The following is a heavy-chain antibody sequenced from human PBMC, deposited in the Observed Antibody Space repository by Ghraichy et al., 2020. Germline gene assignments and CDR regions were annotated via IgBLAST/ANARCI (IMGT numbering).Heavy chain of an antibody. D-gene: IGHD3-3*01. CDR1: GFTVSSNY. Sequence: GSLRLSCAASGFTVSSNYMSWVRQAPGKGLEWVSVIYSGGSTYYADSVKGRFTISRDNSKNTLYLQMNSLRAEDTAVYYCARDHLRFGVAAWGQGTLVTVSS. V-gene: IGHV3-53*01. J-gene: IGHJ5*02. CDR3: ARDHLRFGVAA. CDR2: IYSGGST.